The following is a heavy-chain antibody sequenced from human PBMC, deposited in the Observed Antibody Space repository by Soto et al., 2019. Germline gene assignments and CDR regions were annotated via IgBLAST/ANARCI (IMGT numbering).Heavy chain of an antibody. D-gene: IGHD2-15*01. CDR3: ARAPGYCSGGSCYSHDDIYYYYYYMDV. Sequence: GGSLRLSCAASGFTFSSYSMNWVRQAPGKGLEWVSSISSSSSYIYYADSVKGRFTISRDNAKNSLYLQMNSLRAEDTAVYYCARAPGYCSGGSCYSHDDIYYYYYYMDVWGKGTTVTVSS. CDR2: ISSSSSYI. J-gene: IGHJ6*03. V-gene: IGHV3-21*01. CDR1: GFTFSSYS.